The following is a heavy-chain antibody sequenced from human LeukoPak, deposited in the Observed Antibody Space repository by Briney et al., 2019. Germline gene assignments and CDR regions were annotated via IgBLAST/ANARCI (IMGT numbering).Heavy chain of an antibody. CDR3: ARASHWNQLHYFDY. CDR2: IYHSGST. CDR1: GGSISSSNW. D-gene: IGHD1-1*01. V-gene: IGHV4-4*02. J-gene: IGHJ4*02. Sequence: SGTLSLTCAVSGGSISSSNWWSWVRQSPGKGLEWIGEIYHSGSTNYNPSLKSRVTISVDKSKNQFSLKLSSVTAADTAVYYCARASHWNQLHYFDYWGQGTLVTVSS.